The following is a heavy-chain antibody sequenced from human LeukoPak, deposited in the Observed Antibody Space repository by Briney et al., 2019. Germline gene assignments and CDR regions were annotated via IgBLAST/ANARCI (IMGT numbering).Heavy chain of an antibody. V-gene: IGHV1-18*04. Sequence: ASVKVSCKASGYTFTGYYMHWVRQAPGQGLEWMGWISAYNGNTNYAQKLQGRVTMTTDTSTSTAYMELRSLRSDDTAVYYCARDHGSSGLDYWGQGTLVTVSS. CDR2: ISAYNGNT. J-gene: IGHJ4*02. CDR1: GYTFTGYY. D-gene: IGHD6-19*01. CDR3: ARDHGSSGLDY.